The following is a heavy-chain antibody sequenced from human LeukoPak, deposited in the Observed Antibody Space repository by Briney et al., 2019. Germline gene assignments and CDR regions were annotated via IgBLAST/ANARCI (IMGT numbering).Heavy chain of an antibody. CDR1: GGSISSYY. CDR2: IYTSGST. J-gene: IGHJ4*02. V-gene: IGHV4-4*07. D-gene: IGHD6-13*01. CDR3: ARARLTAAAGITFIGYFDY. Sequence: PSETLSLTCTVSGGSISSYYWSWIRQPAGKGLEWIGRIYTSGSTSYNPSLKSRVTMSVDTSKNQFSLKLSSVTAADTAVYYCARARLTAAAGITFIGYFDYWGQGTLVTVSS.